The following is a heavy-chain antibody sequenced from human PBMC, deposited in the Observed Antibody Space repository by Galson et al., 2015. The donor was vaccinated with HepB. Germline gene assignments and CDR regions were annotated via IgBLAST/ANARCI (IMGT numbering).Heavy chain of an antibody. CDR3: ARGVGSSWGRARLKNWFDP. J-gene: IGHJ5*02. CDR2: ISSSSSTI. V-gene: IGHV3-48*02. CDR1: GFTFSSYG. D-gene: IGHD6-13*01. Sequence: SLRLSCAASGFTFSSYGMHWVRQAPGKGLEWVSYISSSSSTIYYADSVKGRFTISRDNAKNSLYLQMNSLRDEDTAVYYCARGVGSSWGRARLKNWFDPWGQGTLVTVSS.